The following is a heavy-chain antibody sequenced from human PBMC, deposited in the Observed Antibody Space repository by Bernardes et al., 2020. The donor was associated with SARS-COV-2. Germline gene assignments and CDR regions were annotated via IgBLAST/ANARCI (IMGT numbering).Heavy chain of an antibody. D-gene: IGHD3-16*01. J-gene: IGHJ5*02. Sequence: GGSLRVSCAASGFTFSSFWMSWGRQAPGKGLEWVANIKHDGSDTNYVDSVKGRFTISRDNAKNSLYLQVNSLRAEDTAVYYCARGGGLSDAWGQGTLVTVSS. CDR3: ARGGGLSDA. CDR2: IKHDGSDT. V-gene: IGHV3-7*05. CDR1: GFTFSSFW.